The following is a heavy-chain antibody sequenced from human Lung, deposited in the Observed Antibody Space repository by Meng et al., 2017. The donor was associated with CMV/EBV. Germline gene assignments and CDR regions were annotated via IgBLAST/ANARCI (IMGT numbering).Heavy chain of an antibody. CDR3: ARSEDVDITIFGVVIMDAFDI. CDR2: IIPILGIA. J-gene: IGHJ3*02. V-gene: IGHV1-69*10. CDR1: GDTFSSYA. Sequence: XVXVSXXASGDTFSSYAISWVRQAPGQGLEWMGGIIPILGIANYAQKFQGRVTITADKSTSTAYMELSSLRSEDTAVYYCARSEDVDITIFGVVIMDAFDIWGQGTXVTVSS. D-gene: IGHD3-3*01.